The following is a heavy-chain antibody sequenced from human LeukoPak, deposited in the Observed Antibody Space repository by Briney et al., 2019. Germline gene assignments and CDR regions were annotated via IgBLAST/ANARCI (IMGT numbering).Heavy chain of an antibody. Sequence: GASVKVSCKASGYTFTSYYMHWVRQAPGQGLEWMGIINPSGGSTSYAQKFQGRVTITADESTSTAYMELSSLRSEDTAVYYCARGTSTIFGVYYFDYWGQGTLVTVSS. CDR2: INPSGGST. CDR1: GYTFTSYY. CDR3: ARGTSTIFGVYYFDY. V-gene: IGHV1-46*01. D-gene: IGHD3-3*01. J-gene: IGHJ4*02.